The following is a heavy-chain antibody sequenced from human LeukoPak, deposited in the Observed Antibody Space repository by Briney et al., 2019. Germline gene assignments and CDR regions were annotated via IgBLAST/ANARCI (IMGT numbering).Heavy chain of an antibody. J-gene: IGHJ2*01. CDR2: INHSGST. Sequence: SETLSLTCAVYGGSFSGYYWSWIRQPPGKELEWIGEINHSGSTNYNPSLKSRVTISVDTSKNQFSLKLTSVTAADTAVYYCARGVYNYGSDCYFDLWGRGTLVTVSS. D-gene: IGHD5-18*01. V-gene: IGHV4-34*01. CDR1: GGSFSGYY. CDR3: ARGVYNYGSDCYFDL.